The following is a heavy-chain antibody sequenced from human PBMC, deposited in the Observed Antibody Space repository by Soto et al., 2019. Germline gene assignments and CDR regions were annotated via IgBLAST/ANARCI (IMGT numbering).Heavy chain of an antibody. V-gene: IGHV1-18*01. D-gene: IGHD2-8*01. Sequence: QVQLVQSGAEVKKPGASVKVSCKASGYTFTSYGISWVRQAPGQGLEWMGWISAYNGNTNYAQKLQGRVTMTTDTSTSTAYMELRSLRSDDTVVYYCARGSGDIVLMVYAISFDYWGQGTLVTVSS. CDR2: ISAYNGNT. J-gene: IGHJ4*02. CDR3: ARGSGDIVLMVYAISFDY. CDR1: GYTFTSYG.